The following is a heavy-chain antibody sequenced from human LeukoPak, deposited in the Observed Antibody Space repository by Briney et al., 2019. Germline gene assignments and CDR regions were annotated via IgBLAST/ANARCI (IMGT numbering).Heavy chain of an antibody. CDR2: ISWNSGSI. D-gene: IGHD3-22*01. CDR3: AKEHYDSSTYFDY. V-gene: IGHV3-9*01. J-gene: IGHJ4*02. Sequence: QTGGSLRLSRAASGFTFDDYAMHWVRQAPRKGLEWVSGISWNSGSIGYADSVKGRFTISRDNAKNSLYLQMNSLRAQDTALYYCAKEHYDSSTYFDYWGEGTLVTVSS. CDR1: GFTFDDYA.